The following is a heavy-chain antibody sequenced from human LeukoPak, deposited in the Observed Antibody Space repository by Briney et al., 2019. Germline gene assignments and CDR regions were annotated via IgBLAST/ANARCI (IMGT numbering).Heavy chain of an antibody. CDR3: ARDDYSNYVGILDY. CDR2: IKQDGSEK. Sequence: PGGSLRLSCAASGFTFSSYWMSWVRQAPGKGLEWVANIKQDGSEKYYVDSVKGRFTISRDNAKNSLYLQMNSLRAEDTAVYYCARDDYSNYVGILDYWGRGTLVTVSS. CDR1: GFTFSSYW. D-gene: IGHD4-11*01. J-gene: IGHJ4*02. V-gene: IGHV3-7*01.